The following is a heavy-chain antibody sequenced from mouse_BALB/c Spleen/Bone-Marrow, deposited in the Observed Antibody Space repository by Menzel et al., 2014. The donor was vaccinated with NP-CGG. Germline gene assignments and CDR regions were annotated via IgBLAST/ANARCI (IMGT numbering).Heavy chain of an antibody. CDR2: ILPGSGNI. D-gene: IGHD4-1*01. CDR1: GYTFSSYW. CDR3: ARGDWDFAMDY. Sequence: QVQLQQSGAELMKPGASVKISCKATGYTFSSYWIEWVKQRPGHGLEWIGEILPGSGNIYFNKRFKGRATFTADTSSTTAYMQLSSLTSEDSAVYYCARGDWDFAMDYWGQGTSVTVSS. J-gene: IGHJ4*01. V-gene: IGHV1-9*01.